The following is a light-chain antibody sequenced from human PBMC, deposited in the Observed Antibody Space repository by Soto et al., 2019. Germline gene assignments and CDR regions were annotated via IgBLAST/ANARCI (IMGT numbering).Light chain of an antibody. V-gene: IGLV1-44*01. J-gene: IGLJ2*01. CDR1: SSNIGSNT. CDR3: AAWDDSLNGPV. CDR2: SNN. Sequence: QSVLTQPPSASGTPGQRVTISCSGSSSNIGSNTVNWYQQLLGTAPKLLIYSNNQRPSGVPDRFSGSKSGTSASLAISGLQSEDEADYYCAAWDDSLNGPVFGGGTMLTVL.